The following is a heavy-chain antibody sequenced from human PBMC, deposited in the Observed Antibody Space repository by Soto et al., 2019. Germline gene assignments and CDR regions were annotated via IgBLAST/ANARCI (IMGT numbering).Heavy chain of an antibody. CDR3: ARDLLAAAGHQLPLNWFDP. J-gene: IGHJ5*02. Sequence: ASVKVSCKASGYTFTSYAMHWVRQAPGQRLEWMGWINAGNGNTKYSQKFQGRVTITRDTSASTAYMELSSLRSEDTAVYYCARDLLAAAGHQLPLNWFDPWGQGTLVTVSS. CDR1: GYTFTSYA. V-gene: IGHV1-3*01. CDR2: INAGNGNT. D-gene: IGHD6-13*01.